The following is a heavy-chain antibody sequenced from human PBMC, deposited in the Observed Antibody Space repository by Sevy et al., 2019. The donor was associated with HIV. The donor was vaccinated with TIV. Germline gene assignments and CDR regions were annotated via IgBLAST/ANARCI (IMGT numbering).Heavy chain of an antibody. Sequence: ASVKVSCKVSGKNLNDLPMHWVRQAPGKGLEWMGRFDPEDGERIYAQKSQGRVTMTEDTSRDTAYMELNSLRSEDTAIYYCATTREYYQDNSGYLDYWGQGILVTVSS. D-gene: IGHD6-19*01. CDR1: GKNLNDLP. CDR2: FDPEDGER. CDR3: ATTREYYQDNSGYLDY. J-gene: IGHJ4*02. V-gene: IGHV1-24*01.